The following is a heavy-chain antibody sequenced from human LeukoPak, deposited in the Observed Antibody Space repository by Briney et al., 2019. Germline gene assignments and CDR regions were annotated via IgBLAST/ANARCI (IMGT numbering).Heavy chain of an antibody. CDR2: ISSNGGST. CDR3: VRVGSLNWFDP. CDR1: GFTFSSYA. J-gene: IGHJ5*02. V-gene: IGHV3-64D*06. Sequence: PGGSLRLSYSASGFTFSSYAMHWVRQAPGKGLEYVSAISSNGGSTYYADSVKGRFTISRDNSKNTLYLQMSSLRAEDTAVYYCVRVGSLNWFDPWGQGTLVTVSS. D-gene: IGHD3-10*01.